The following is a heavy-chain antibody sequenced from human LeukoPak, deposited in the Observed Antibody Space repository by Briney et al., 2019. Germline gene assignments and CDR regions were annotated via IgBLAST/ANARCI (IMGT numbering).Heavy chain of an antibody. CDR3: ARGGSGSYYKRSYFDY. J-gene: IGHJ4*02. CDR1: GFTFSSYA. D-gene: IGHD3-10*01. V-gene: IGHV3-30-3*01. Sequence: GGSLRLSCAASGFTFSSYAMHWVRQAPGKGLEWVAVISYDGSNKYYADSVKGRFTISRDNSKNTLYLQMNSLRAEDTAVYYCARGGSGSYYKRSYFDYWGQGTLVTVSS. CDR2: ISYDGSNK.